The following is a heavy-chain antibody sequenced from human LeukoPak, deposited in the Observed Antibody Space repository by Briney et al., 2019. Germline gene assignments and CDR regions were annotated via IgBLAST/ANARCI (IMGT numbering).Heavy chain of an antibody. J-gene: IGHJ1*01. CDR3: ARTIAAAGTRRYFQH. D-gene: IGHD6-13*01. CDR2: INHSGST. CDR1: GGSFSGYY. Sequence: SETLSLTCAVYGGSFSGYYWSWIRQPPGKGLEWIGEINHSGSTNYNPSLKSRATISVDTSKNQFSLKLSSVTAADTAVYYCARTIAAAGTRRYFQHWGQGTLVTVSS. V-gene: IGHV4-34*01.